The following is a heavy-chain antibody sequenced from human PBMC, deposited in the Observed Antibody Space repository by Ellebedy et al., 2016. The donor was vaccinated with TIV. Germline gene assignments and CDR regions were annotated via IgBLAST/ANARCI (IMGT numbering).Heavy chain of an antibody. CDR2: VNHSGST. Sequence: MPSETLSLTCGVSGGSFSAYSWTWIRQSPGTGLEWLGGVNHSGSTTYNPSLKSRVTISLDTSINQFSLKLRSVTAADTAAYYCARKRNGYNWRGFFDLWGQGTLVTVSS. CDR3: ARKRNGYNWRGFFDL. D-gene: IGHD5-24*01. V-gene: IGHV4-34*01. CDR1: GGSFSAYS. J-gene: IGHJ5*02.